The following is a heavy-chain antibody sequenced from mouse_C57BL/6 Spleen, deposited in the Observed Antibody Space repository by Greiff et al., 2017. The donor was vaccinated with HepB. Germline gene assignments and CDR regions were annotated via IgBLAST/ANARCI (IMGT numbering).Heavy chain of an antibody. J-gene: IGHJ1*03. Sequence: VKLMESGPELVKPGASVKISCKASGYAFSSSWMNWVKQRPGKGLEWIGRIYPGDGDTNYNGKFKGKATLTADKSSSTAYMQLSSLTSEDSAVYFCARPSTVVEYWYFDVWGTGTTVTVSS. CDR3: ARPSTVVEYWYFDV. V-gene: IGHV1-82*01. CDR1: GYAFSSSW. D-gene: IGHD1-1*01. CDR2: IYPGDGDT.